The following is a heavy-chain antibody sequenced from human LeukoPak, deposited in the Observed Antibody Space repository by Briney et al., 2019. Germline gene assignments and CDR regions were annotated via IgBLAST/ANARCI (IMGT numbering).Heavy chain of an antibody. V-gene: IGHV3-23*01. D-gene: IGHD3-10*01. CDR1: GFTFSRYA. CDR2: ISGSGGST. CDR3: AKDGRRRKTYYYGSGSYPE. Sequence: GGSLRLSCAASGFTFSRYAMNWVRQAPGKGPEWVSAISGSGGSTYYADSVKGRFTISRDNSKNTLYLQMNSLRAEDTAVYYCAKDGRRRKTYYYGSGSYPEWGQGTLVTVSS. J-gene: IGHJ4*02.